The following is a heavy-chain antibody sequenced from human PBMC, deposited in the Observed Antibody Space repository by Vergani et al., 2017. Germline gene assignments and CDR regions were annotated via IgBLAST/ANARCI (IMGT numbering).Heavy chain of an antibody. CDR2: IYSGGST. J-gene: IGHJ1*01. CDR3: ARSYYDSSGYLYFQH. Sequence: VQLVESGGGLVKPGGSLRLSCAASGFNFSDYYMSWVRQAPGKGLEWVSVIYSGGSTYYADSVKGRFTISRDNSKNTLYLQMNSLRAEDTAVYYCARSYYDSSGYLYFQHWGQGTLVTVSS. D-gene: IGHD3-22*01. V-gene: IGHV3-66*01. CDR1: GFNFSDYY.